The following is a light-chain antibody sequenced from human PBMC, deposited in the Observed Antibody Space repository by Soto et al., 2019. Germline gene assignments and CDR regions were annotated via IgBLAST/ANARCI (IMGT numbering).Light chain of an antibody. Sequence: DVQMTHSPSSLSSSLVDMVTITCQASQDISNFLNWYHQAPGKAPQLLIYDVSNLQPGVASRFSGSGSGTDFTFTISTLQPEDIGTFYCQQYDKQPVTFGGGTKVDIK. V-gene: IGKV1-33*01. J-gene: IGKJ4*01. CDR1: QDISNF. CDR3: QQYDKQPVT. CDR2: DVS.